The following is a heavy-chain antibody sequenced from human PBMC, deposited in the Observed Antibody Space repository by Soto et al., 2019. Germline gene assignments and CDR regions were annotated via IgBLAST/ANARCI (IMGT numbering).Heavy chain of an antibody. D-gene: IGHD4-17*01. CDR3: ERGRLYFDY. Sequence: QVQLVQSGAEVKKPGSSVKVSCKASRGTFSSYAIRWVRHAPGQGLEWMVGIIPIYGSATYAQKCQGRVRITGDESTSKASMELSSLRSEDTAVYYCERGRLYFDYWGQGTLVTVSS. CDR1: RGTFSSYA. J-gene: IGHJ4*02. CDR2: IIPIYGSA. V-gene: IGHV1-69*01.